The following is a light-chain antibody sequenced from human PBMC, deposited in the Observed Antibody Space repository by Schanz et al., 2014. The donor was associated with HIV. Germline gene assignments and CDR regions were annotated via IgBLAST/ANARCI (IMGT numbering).Light chain of an antibody. J-gene: IGLJ2*01. V-gene: IGLV1-40*01. Sequence: QSVLTQPPSVSGAPGQRVTISCTGNSSNIGTGYDVHWYQQLPGTAPKLLIYGNSNRPSGVPDRFSGSKSGTSASLAITGLQAEDEADYYCQSYDSSLRGSVFGGGTKPTVL. CDR2: GNS. CDR1: SSNIGTGYD. CDR3: QSYDSSLRGSV.